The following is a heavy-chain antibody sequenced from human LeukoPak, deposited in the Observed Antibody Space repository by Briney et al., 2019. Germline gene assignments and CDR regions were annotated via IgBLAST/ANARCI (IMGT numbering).Heavy chain of an antibody. D-gene: IGHD1-26*01. CDR2: IYHSGST. CDR3: ARLGISGSYYRGAFDI. V-gene: IGHV4-38-2*01. Sequence: SETLSLTCAVSGYSISSGYYWGWIRPPPGKGLAWIGSIYHSGSTYYNPSLKSRVTISVDTSKNQFSLKLSSVTAADTAVYYCARLGISGSYYRGAFDIWGQGTMVTVSS. J-gene: IGHJ3*02. CDR1: GYSISSGYY.